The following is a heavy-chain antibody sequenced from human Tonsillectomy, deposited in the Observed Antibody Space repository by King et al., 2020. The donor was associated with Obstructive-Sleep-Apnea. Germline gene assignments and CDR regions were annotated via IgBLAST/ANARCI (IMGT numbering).Heavy chain of an antibody. CDR1: GYTFTSYA. D-gene: IGHD4-17*01. V-gene: IGHV7-4-1*02. CDR3: AREEITVTDNWFDP. Sequence: QLVQSGSELKKPGASVKVSCKASGYTFTSYAMNWVRQAPGQGLEGMGWINTNTGNPTYAQGFTGRFVFSLDTSVSTAYLQISSLKAEDTAVYYCAREEITVTDNWFDPWGQGTLVTVSS. J-gene: IGHJ5*02. CDR2: INTNTGNP.